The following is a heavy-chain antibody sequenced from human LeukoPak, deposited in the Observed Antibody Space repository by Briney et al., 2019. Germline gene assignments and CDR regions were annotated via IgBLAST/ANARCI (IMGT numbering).Heavy chain of an antibody. D-gene: IGHD3-10*01. CDR1: GYSISTGYF. V-gene: IGHV4-38-2*02. J-gene: IGHJ5*02. Sequence: SETLSLTCTVSGYSISTGYFWGWIRQPPGKGLEWIGRIYTSGSTNYNPSLKSRVTISLDTSKNQFSLKLNSVTAADTAVYYCARDSIRGLIALWGQGTLVTVSS. CDR2: IYTSGST. CDR3: ARDSIRGLIAL.